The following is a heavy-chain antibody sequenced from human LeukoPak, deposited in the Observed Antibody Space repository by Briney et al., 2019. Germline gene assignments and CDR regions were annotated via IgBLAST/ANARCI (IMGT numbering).Heavy chain of an antibody. J-gene: IGHJ4*02. CDR2: INHSGST. CDR3: ARALYGTIDY. D-gene: IGHD3-10*01. CDR1: GGSFSGYY. Sequence: SETPSLTCAVYGGSFSGYYWSWIRQPPGKGLEWIGEINHSGSTNYNPSLKGRVTISVDTSKNQFSLKLSSVTAADTAVYYCARALYGTIDYWGQGTLVTVSS. V-gene: IGHV4-34*01.